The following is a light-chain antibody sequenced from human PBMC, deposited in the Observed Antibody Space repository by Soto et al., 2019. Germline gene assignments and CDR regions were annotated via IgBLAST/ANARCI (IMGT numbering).Light chain of an antibody. CDR3: SSYTSNNVV. Sequence: QSVLTQPASVSGSPGQSITISCTGSSSDVGGYKYVSWYQQHPGKAPKLIIYDVSNRPSGVSNRFSGSKSGNTASLTISGLQAEDEADYYCSSYTSNNVVFGGGTKLTVL. CDR1: SSDVGGYKY. J-gene: IGLJ2*01. V-gene: IGLV2-14*01. CDR2: DVS.